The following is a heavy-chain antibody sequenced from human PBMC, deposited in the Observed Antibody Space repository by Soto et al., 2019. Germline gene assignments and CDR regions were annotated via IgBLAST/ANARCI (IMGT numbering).Heavy chain of an antibody. D-gene: IGHD3-16*01. Sequence: SSETLSLTCTVSGGSISSYYWSWIRQPPGKGLEWIGYIYYSGSTNYNPSLKSRVTISVDTSKNQFSLKLSSVTAADTAVYYCACLTSMLNRRGVIDYWGQGTLVTVS. V-gene: IGHV4-59*08. CDR2: IYYSGST. CDR1: GGSISSYY. J-gene: IGHJ4*02. CDR3: ACLTSMLNRRGVIDY.